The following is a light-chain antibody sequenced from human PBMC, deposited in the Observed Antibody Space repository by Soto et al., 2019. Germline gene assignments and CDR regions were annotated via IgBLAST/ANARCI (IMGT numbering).Light chain of an antibody. V-gene: IGLV3-21*02. CDR1: NIVSKS. CDR2: DDS. Sequence: SYELTQPPSVSVAPGQTARITCGGNNIVSKSVHWDQQKPGQAHVLVVYDDSDRPSGIPERFSGSNSGNTATLTISRVEAGDEADYYCQVWDSSSDHPLVFGGGTKLTVL. J-gene: IGLJ3*02. CDR3: QVWDSSSDHPLV.